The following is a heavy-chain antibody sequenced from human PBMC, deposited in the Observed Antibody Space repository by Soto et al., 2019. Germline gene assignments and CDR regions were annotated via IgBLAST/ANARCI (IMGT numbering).Heavy chain of an antibody. CDR2: IYHSGRT. D-gene: IGHD3-22*01. CDR3: ERSPYDDGLDV. J-gene: IGHJ3*01. Sequence: QVQLQESGPGLVKPSDTLSLTCAVSGYSITNTNWWTWVRQPPGKGLEWIGYIYHSGRTYYNPSLKSRVTMSVDTSNNQCSPKLSSVTAVDTAVYYCERSPYDDGLDVWGRGTMVTVSS. V-gene: IGHV4-28*01. CDR1: GYSITNTNW.